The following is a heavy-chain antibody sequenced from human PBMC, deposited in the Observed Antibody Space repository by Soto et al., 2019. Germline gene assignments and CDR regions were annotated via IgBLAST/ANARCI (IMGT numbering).Heavy chain of an antibody. Sequence: EVQLLESGGGLVQPGGSLRLSCAASGFTFSSYAMTWVRQAPGKGLEWVSTISGSGATTHYADSVKGRFTISRDNSKNTLSLQMNSPRAEDTAVYYCAKDWVYCSGGSCPRPFDYWGQGTLVTVSS. CDR2: ISGSGATT. D-gene: IGHD2-15*01. J-gene: IGHJ4*02. V-gene: IGHV3-23*01. CDR1: GFTFSSYA. CDR3: AKDWVYCSGGSCPRPFDY.